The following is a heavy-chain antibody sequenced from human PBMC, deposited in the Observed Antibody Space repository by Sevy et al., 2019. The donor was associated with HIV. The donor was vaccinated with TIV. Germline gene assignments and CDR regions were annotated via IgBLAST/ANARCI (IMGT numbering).Heavy chain of an antibody. V-gene: IGHV3-15*01. D-gene: IGHD3-10*01. Sequence: GGSLRLSCAASGFTFSNAWMSWVRQAPGKGLEWVGRIKSKTDGGTTDYAAPVKGRFTISRDDSKNTLYLKMNSLKTEDTAVYYCTTESITMVRGVLYYFDYWGQGTLVTVSS. CDR2: IKSKTDGGTT. CDR1: GFTFSNAW. J-gene: IGHJ4*02. CDR3: TTESITMVRGVLYYFDY.